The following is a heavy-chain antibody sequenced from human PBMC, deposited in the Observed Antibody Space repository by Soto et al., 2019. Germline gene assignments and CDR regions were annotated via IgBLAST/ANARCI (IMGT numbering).Heavy chain of an antibody. V-gene: IGHV1-46*03. CDR3: ARAGTHAAAGTVYYYYYYMDV. CDR2: INPSGGST. D-gene: IGHD6-13*01. CDR1: GYTFTSYY. Sequence: ASVKVSCKASGYTFTSYYMHWVRQAPGQGLEWMGIINPSGGSTSYAQKFQGRVTMTRDTSTSTVYMELSSLRSEDRAVYYCARAGTHAAAGTVYYYYYYMDVWGKETTVTVSS. J-gene: IGHJ6*03.